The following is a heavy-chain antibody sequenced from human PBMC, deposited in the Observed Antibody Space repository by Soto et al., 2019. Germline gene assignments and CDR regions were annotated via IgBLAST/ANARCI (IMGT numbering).Heavy chain of an antibody. CDR3: ARKTLTSNGRDFFGP. J-gene: IGHJ5*02. CDR1: GFAFSTYA. Sequence: PGGSLRLSCAASGFAFSTYAMNWVRQAPGKGLEWVSIISGSGRTIYYADSVKGRFAISRDNSKNTLYLQMNSLRAEDTAMYYCARKTLTSNGRDFFGPWGQGALVTVSS. D-gene: IGHD2-8*01. CDR2: ISGSGRTI. V-gene: IGHV3-23*01.